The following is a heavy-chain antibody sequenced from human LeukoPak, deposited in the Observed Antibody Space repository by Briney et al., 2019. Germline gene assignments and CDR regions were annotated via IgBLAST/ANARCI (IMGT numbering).Heavy chain of an antibody. Sequence: GASVKVSCKASGYTFTSYGISWVRPAPGQGLEWMGWISAYNGNTNYAQKLQGRVTMTTDTSTSTAYMELRSLRSDDTAVYYCAREYYYYYYYGMDVWGQGTTVTVSS. CDR3: AREYYYYYYYGMDV. D-gene: IGHD2-8*01. CDR1: GYTFTSYG. V-gene: IGHV1-18*01. J-gene: IGHJ6*02. CDR2: ISAYNGNT.